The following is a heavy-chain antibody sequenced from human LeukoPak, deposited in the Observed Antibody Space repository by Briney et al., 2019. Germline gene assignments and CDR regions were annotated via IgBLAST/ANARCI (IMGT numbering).Heavy chain of an antibody. D-gene: IGHD6-13*01. CDR2: IIPILGIA. Sequence: SVKVSCKASGGTFSSYAISWVRQAPGQGLEWMGRIIPILGIANYAQKFQGRVTITADKSTSTAYMELSSLRSEDTAVYYCARNIAAAGVGAFDIWGQGTMVTVSS. J-gene: IGHJ3*02. CDR3: ARNIAAAGVGAFDI. CDR1: GGTFSSYA. V-gene: IGHV1-69*04.